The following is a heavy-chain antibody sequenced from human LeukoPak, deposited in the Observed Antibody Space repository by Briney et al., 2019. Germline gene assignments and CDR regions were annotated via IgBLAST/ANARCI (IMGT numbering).Heavy chain of an antibody. J-gene: IGHJ4*02. D-gene: IGHD5-24*01. CDR1: GGSISSYY. CDR3: ARVKGDGYNRPPDY. V-gene: IGHV4-59*12. Sequence: SETLSLTCTVSGGSISSYYWSWIRQPPGKGLEWIGYIYYSGSTNYNPSLKSRVTISVDTSKNQFSLKLSSVTAADTAVYYCARVKGDGYNRPPDYWGQGTLVTVSS. CDR2: IYYSGST.